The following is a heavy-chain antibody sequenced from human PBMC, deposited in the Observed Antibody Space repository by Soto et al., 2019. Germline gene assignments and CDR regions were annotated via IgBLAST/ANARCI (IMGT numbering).Heavy chain of an antibody. CDR3: ARDHSDIVVVPAAIGNQPLDY. Sequence: EVQLVESGGGLVKPGGSLRLSCAASGFTFSSYSMNWVRQAPGKGLEWVSSISSSSSYIYYADSVKVRFTISRDNDKNALDLQMNILRAKDTVKYDCARDHSDIVVVPAAIGNQPLDYWPQGTQDTVS. V-gene: IGHV3-21*01. D-gene: IGHD2-2*01. CDR1: GFTFSSYS. J-gene: IGHJ4*02. CDR2: ISSSSSYI.